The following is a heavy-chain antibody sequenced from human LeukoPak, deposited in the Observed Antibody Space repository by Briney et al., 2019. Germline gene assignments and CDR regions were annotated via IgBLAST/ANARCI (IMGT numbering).Heavy chain of an antibody. CDR3: ARDHFWSGYYMIGVVYGMDV. D-gene: IGHD3-3*02. V-gene: IGHV4-34*01. CDR1: GGSFSGYY. J-gene: IGHJ6*02. Sequence: SETLSLTCAVYGGSFSGYYWSWIRQPPGKGLEWIGEINHSGSTNYNPSLKSRVTISVDTSKNQFSLKLSSVTAADTAVYYCARDHFWSGYYMIGVVYGMDVWGQGTTVTVSS. CDR2: INHSGST.